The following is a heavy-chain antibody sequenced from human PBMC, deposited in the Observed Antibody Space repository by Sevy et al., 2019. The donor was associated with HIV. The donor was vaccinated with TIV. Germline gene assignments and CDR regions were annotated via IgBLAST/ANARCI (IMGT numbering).Heavy chain of an antibody. CDR3: AKEIGIPELGYYFDY. V-gene: IGHV3-23*01. D-gene: IGHD2-21*01. CDR1: GFTFSSYA. J-gene: IGHJ4*02. Sequence: GGSLRLSCAASGFTFSSYAMSWVRQAPGKGLEWVSAISGSGGSTYYADSVKGRFTISRDNSKNTLYLQMNSLRAEDMAVYYCAKEIGIPELGYYFDYWGQGTLVTVSS. CDR2: ISGSGGST.